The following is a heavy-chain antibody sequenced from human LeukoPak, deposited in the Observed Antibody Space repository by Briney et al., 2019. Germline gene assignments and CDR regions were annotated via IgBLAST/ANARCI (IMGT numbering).Heavy chain of an antibody. D-gene: IGHD2-2*02. CDR2: IGGSGGST. V-gene: IGHV3-23*01. CDR1: GFTFRDYA. J-gene: IGHJ4*02. Sequence: GGSLRLSCAASGFTFRDYAMSWVRQTPGKGLEWVSVIGGSGGSTYYADSVKGRFTISRDDSKNALYLQMNSLRAEDTAVYHCAKEGCTGTNCYINCWGQGTLVTVSS. CDR3: AKEGCTGTNCYINC.